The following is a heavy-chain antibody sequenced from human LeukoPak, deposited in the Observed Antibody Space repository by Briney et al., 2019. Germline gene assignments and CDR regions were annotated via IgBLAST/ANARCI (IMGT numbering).Heavy chain of an antibody. CDR1: GFTVSSNS. D-gene: IGHD2-15*01. V-gene: IGHV3-53*01. Sequence: GGSLRLSCAASGFTVSSNSMSWVRQAPGKGLEWVSVIYTGGTTYYADSVKGRFTISRDNSKNTLYLQMNSLRAEDTAIYYCAKGYCSGGNCYQYFDYWGQGTLVTVAS. CDR2: IYTGGTT. CDR3: AKGYCSGGNCYQYFDY. J-gene: IGHJ4*02.